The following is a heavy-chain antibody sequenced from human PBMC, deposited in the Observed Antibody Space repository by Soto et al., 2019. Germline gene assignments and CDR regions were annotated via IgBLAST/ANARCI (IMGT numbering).Heavy chain of an antibody. CDR3: TTSHHSR. CDR1: GFSLSTYW. D-gene: IGHD4-4*01. J-gene: IGHJ4*02. V-gene: IGHV3-7*01. Sequence: GSLRLSVAAAGFSLSTYWMSWVRQAPGKGLEWVAKIKQDGGDTYYVDSVKGRFTISRDNSKNTLYLQMSSLRAEDTAVYYCTTSHHSRWGQGTLVTVSS. CDR2: IKQDGGDT.